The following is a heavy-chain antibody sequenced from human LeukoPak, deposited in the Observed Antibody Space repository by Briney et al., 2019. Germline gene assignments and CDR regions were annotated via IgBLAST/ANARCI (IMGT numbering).Heavy chain of an antibody. D-gene: IGHD6-19*01. CDR3: ARGRRQWLGYYFDY. CDR1: GFTFSSYW. J-gene: IGHJ4*02. V-gene: IGHV3-7*01. CDR2: IKQDGSEK. Sequence: GGSLRLSCAASGFTFSSYWMSWVRQAPGKGLKWVANIKQDGSEKYYVDSVKGRFTISRDNAKNSLYLQMNSLRAEDTAVYYCARGRRQWLGYYFDYWGQGTLVTVSS.